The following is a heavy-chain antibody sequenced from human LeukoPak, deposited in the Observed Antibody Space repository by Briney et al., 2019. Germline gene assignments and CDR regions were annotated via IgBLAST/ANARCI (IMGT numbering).Heavy chain of an antibody. CDR3: ARRTLFYFDY. V-gene: IGHV3-74*01. Sequence: PGGSLRLSCAASGLTFSSYWMHWVRQAPGKGLVWVSRINSDGSSTSYADSVKGRFTISRDNSKNTLYLQMNSLRAEDTAVFYCARRTLFYFDYWGQGTLVTVSS. J-gene: IGHJ4*02. CDR2: INSDGSST. D-gene: IGHD1-1*01. CDR1: GLTFSSYW.